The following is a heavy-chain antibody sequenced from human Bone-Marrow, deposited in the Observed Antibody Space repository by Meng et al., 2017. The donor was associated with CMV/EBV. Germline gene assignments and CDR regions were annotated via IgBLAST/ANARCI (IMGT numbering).Heavy chain of an antibody. CDR3: ARGYDFWRGYYLIDH. J-gene: IGHJ5*02. V-gene: IGHV1-18*04. Sequence: ASVKVSCKASGYTFTTHSIIWVRQAPGQGFEWMGWISTYNGNTNYAQRFQGRVFLTTDTSTSTAYMELRRLRSDDTAVYYCARGYDFWRGYYLIDHWGQGTLVTVSS. CDR1: GYTFTTHS. D-gene: IGHD3-3*01. CDR2: ISTYNGNT.